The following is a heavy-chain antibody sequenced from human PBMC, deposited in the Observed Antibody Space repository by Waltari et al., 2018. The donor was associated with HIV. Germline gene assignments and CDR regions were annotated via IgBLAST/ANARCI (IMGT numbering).Heavy chain of an antibody. Sequence: EVQLVESGGGLVQPGGSLRLSCAASGFTFSSYWMSWVRQAPGKGLEGVANIKKEGREKYLVESVNCRFTISRDNAENSLYLQMNSLRAEDTAVYYCARGGFYGSGSKVNWGQGTLVTVSS. J-gene: IGHJ4*02. CDR1: GFTFSSYW. CDR3: ARGGFYGSGSKVN. V-gene: IGHV3-7*04. CDR2: IKKEGREK. D-gene: IGHD3-10*01.